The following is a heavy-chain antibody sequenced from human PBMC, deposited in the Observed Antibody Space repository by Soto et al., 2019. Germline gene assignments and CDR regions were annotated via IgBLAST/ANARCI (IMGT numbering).Heavy chain of an antibody. J-gene: IGHJ6*02. CDR3: ERWRVEMSYHYFYGMDV. D-gene: IGHD2-21*01. Sequence: WGSLRLSCAASGFTFTIYAIHWVRQAPGKGLEWVAVMSYDGINKYYADSVKGRFTISRDTSENTLHLQMKSLRTEDTPVYYCERWRVEMSYHYFYGMDVCGQ. V-gene: IGHV3-30-3*01. CDR2: MSYDGINK. CDR1: GFTFTIYA.